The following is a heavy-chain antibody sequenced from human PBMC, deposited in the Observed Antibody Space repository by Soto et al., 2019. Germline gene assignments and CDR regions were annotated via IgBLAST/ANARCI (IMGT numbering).Heavy chain of an antibody. Sequence: KPSETLSLTCTVSGGSISSYYWSWIRQPPGKGLEWIGYIYYSGSTNYNPSLKSRVTISVDTSKNQFSLKLSSVTAADTAVYYCARAKGGASWFDPWGQGTLVTVSS. CDR2: IYYSGST. CDR3: ARAKGGASWFDP. CDR1: GGSISSYY. J-gene: IGHJ5*02. D-gene: IGHD1-26*01. V-gene: IGHV4-59*01.